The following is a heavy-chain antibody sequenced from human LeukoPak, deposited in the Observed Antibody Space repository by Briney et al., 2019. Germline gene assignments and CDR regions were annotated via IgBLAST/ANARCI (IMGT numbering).Heavy chain of an antibody. CDR3: AKDKPGPPYCSSTNCFDAFDV. V-gene: IGHV3-23*01. CDR2: MGGSSDDK. J-gene: IGHJ3*01. D-gene: IGHD2-2*01. CDR1: GFKLRDYS. Sequence: QSGGSLRLSCAASGFKLRDYSMSWVRQAPGKRLEWGAEMGGSSDDKFYADAGKGRFTISGDISRNTLYLQMNSLRAEDTGIYFCAKDKPGPPYCSSTNCFDAFDVWGQGTMVTVSS.